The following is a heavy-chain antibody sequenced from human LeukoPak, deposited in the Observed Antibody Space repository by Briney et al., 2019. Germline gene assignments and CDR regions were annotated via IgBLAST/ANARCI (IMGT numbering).Heavy chain of an antibody. CDR3: ARDVKSRRRQWFGQLSVYYYYYMDV. Sequence: SETLSLTCTVSGGSISSDYWSWIRQPAGKGLEWVGRIYTTGSTTYSPSLKSRVTLSVDTSKNQFSLKLSSVTAADTAVYYCARDVKSRRRQWFGQLSVYYYYYMDVWGKGTTVTISS. CDR2: IYTTGST. J-gene: IGHJ6*03. CDR1: GGSISSDY. V-gene: IGHV4-4*07. D-gene: IGHD3-10*01.